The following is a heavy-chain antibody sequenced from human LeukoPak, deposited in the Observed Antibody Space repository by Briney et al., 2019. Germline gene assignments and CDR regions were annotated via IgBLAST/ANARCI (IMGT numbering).Heavy chain of an antibody. CDR1: GGTFSSYA. D-gene: IGHD6-6*01. CDR3: ARGIAARPGIYYYYMDV. J-gene: IGHJ6*03. V-gene: IGHV1-69*13. CDR2: IIPIFGTA. Sequence: SVKVSCKASGGTFSSYAISWVRQAPGQGLEWVGGIIPIFGTANYAQKFQGRVTITADESTSTAYMELSSLRSEDTAVYYCARGIAARPGIYYYYMDVWGKGTTVTVSS.